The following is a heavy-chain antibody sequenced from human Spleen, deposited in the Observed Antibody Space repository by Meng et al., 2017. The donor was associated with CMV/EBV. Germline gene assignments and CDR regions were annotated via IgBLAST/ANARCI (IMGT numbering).Heavy chain of an antibody. J-gene: IGHJ6*02. V-gene: IGHV3-21*01. CDR1: GFTFSTYW. Sequence: GESLKISCAASGFTFSTYWMSWVRQAPGKGLEWVSSIASSSSDVYYADSVKGRFTISRDNAKNSLYLQMNSLRAEDTAVYYCARDRDYYGMDVWGHGTTVTVSS. D-gene: IGHD3-10*01. CDR3: ARDRDYYGMDV. CDR2: IASSSSDV.